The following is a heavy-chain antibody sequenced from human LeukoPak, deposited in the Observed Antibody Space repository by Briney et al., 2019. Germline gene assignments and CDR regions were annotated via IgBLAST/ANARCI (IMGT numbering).Heavy chain of an antibody. J-gene: IGHJ6*03. Sequence: PGGSLRLSCAASGFTFSSYAMSWVRQAPGKGLEWVSAISGSGGSTYYADSVKGRFTISRDNSKNTLYLQMNSLRAEDTAVYYCAKPRRGGYGSGTKNYYYYYMDVWGKGTTVTVSS. V-gene: IGHV3-23*01. D-gene: IGHD3-10*01. CDR3: AKPRRGGYGSGTKNYYYYYMDV. CDR2: ISGSGGST. CDR1: GFTFSSYA.